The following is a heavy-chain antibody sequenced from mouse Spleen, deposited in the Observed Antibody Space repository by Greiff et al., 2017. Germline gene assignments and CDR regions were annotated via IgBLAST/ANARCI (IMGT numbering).Heavy chain of an antibody. V-gene: IGHV1-82*01. Sequence: VQLVESGPELVKPGASVKISCKASGYAFSSSWMNWVKQRPGKGLEWIGRIYPGDGDTNYNGKFKGKATLTADKSSSTAYMQLSSLTSEDSAVYFCARTSLSYGSSYWYFDVWGAGTTVTVSS. D-gene: IGHD1-1*01. CDR2: IYPGDGDT. CDR1: GYAFSSSW. J-gene: IGHJ1*01. CDR3: ARTSLSYGSSYWYFDV.